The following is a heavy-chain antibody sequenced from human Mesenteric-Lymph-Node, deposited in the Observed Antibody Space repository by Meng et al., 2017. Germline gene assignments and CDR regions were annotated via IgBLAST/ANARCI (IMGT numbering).Heavy chain of an antibody. CDR1: GGSMRSGDYF. D-gene: IGHD1-14*01. Sequence: QVEVLGSGLTLVMTSPTLGLTCTFSGGSMRSGDYFWNWIRQPPGKGLEWFGYIYYSVNTYYNPSLKSRVTISIDTSKNQFSLKLSSVTAADTAVYYCARAEYYNWFDPWGQGTLVTVSS. CDR2: IYYSVNT. J-gene: IGHJ5*02. V-gene: IGHV4-30-4*01. CDR3: ARAEYYNWFDP.